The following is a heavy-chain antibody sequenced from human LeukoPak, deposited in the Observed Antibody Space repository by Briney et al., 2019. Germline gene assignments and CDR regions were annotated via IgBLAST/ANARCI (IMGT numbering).Heavy chain of an antibody. CDR3: AKVPGGYSYGGYYFDY. D-gene: IGHD5-18*01. CDR1: GFSFTRNI. CDR2: MTASGRTT. J-gene: IGHJ4*02. Sequence: GGSLRLSCTVSGFSFTRNIMTWVRQAPGKGLDWVSSMTASGRTTYYADSVKGRFTISRDNSKNTLYLQMNSLRAEDTAVYYCAKVPGGYSYGGYYFDYWGQGTLVTVSS. V-gene: IGHV3-23*01.